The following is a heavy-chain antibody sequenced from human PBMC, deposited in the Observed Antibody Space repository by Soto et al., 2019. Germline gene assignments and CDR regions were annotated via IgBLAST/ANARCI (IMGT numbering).Heavy chain of an antibody. D-gene: IGHD6-19*01. CDR1: GFTFSTYY. V-gene: IGHV3-7*04. Sequence: EVQLVESGGGLVQPGGSLRLSCAASGFTFSTYYMTWVRQAPGKGLEWVAILKPDESEKYYVDSVKGRFTISRDNAKNSLYLQMNSWRAEAAAVYYCVRGRGWFFDSWGQGTLVTVAS. CDR2: LKPDESEK. CDR3: VRGRGWFFDS. J-gene: IGHJ4*02.